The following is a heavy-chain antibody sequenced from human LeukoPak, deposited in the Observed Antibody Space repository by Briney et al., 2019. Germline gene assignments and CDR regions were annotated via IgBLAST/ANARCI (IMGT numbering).Heavy chain of an antibody. V-gene: IGHV3-48*01. CDR3: ARGGFCSGGSCPVDYYYYMDV. Sequence: GGSLRLSCAASGFTFSSYGMTWVRQAPGKGLEWVSYISSSSSTIYYADSVKGRFTISRDNAKNSLYLQLNSLRAEDTAVYYCARGGFCSGGSCPVDYYYYMDVWGKGTTVTVSS. J-gene: IGHJ6*03. CDR1: GFTFSSYG. CDR2: ISSSSSTI. D-gene: IGHD2-15*01.